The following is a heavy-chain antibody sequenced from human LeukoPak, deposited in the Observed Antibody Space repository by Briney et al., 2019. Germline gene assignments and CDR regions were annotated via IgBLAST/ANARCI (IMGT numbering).Heavy chain of an antibody. D-gene: IGHD3-3*01. CDR1: GGSVSSGSSY. CDR2: IYYSGST. J-gene: IGHJ6*02. Sequence: SETLSLTCPVSGGSVSSGSSYWSWLRQPPGRGLEWIGYIYYSGSTNYNPSLKSRVTISVDTSKNQFSLKLSSVTAADTAVYYCARDGAVSTIFGVVNYYYGMDVWGQGTTVTVSS. V-gene: IGHV4-61*01. CDR3: ARDGAVSTIFGVVNYYYGMDV.